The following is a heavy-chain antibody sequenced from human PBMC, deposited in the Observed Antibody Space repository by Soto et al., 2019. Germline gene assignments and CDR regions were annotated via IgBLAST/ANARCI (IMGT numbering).Heavy chain of an antibody. J-gene: IGHJ6*03. Sequence: QLQLQESGPGLVKPSEILSLTCTVSYGSISSSSYYWGWIRQPPGKGLEWIGSIYYSGTTYYNPSLKSRVTISVDTSKIQFSLKLSSVTAADTAVYYCARRLNYYGSGRYYMDVWGKGTTVTVSS. V-gene: IGHV4-39*01. D-gene: IGHD3-10*01. CDR3: ARRLNYYGSGRYYMDV. CDR2: IYYSGTT. CDR1: YGSISSSSYY.